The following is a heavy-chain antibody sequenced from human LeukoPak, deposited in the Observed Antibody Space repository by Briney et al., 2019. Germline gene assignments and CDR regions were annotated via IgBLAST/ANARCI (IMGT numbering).Heavy chain of an antibody. J-gene: IGHJ4*02. V-gene: IGHV3-48*03. D-gene: IGHD2-21*02. CDR1: GFTFTSYE. CDR3: AMVTLDY. Sequence: VGSLRLSCAASGFTFTSYEMNWVRQAPGQGLEWFSYISSSGSTIYYADSVKGRFTISRDNAKNSLYLQMNSLRAEDTAVYYCAMVTLDYWGQGTLLTVPS. CDR2: ISSSGSTI.